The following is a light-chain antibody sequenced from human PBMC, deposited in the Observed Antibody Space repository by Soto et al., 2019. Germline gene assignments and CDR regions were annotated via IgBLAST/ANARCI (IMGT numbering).Light chain of an antibody. J-gene: IGLJ2*01. V-gene: IGLV2-8*01. Sequence: QSALTQPPSASGSPGQSVTISCTGTSSDVGGYNYVSWYVQHPGKAPKLMIYEVSKRPSGVPDRFSGSKSGNTASLTVSGLQAEDEAYYYCSSYAGGSNVVFGGGTKLTVL. CDR1: SSDVGGYNY. CDR2: EVS. CDR3: SSYAGGSNVV.